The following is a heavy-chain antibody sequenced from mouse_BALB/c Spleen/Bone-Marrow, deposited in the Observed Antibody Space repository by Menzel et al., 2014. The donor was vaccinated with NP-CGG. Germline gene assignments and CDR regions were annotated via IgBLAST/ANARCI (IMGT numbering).Heavy chain of an antibody. J-gene: IGHJ2*01. V-gene: IGHV5-6*01. CDR2: ISSGGSYT. CDR1: GFTFSNYG. Sequence: EVKVVESGGDLVKPGGSLKLSCAASGFTFSNYGMSWVRQTPDKRLEWVATISSGGSYTYYPDSVKGRFTISRDNAKNTLYLQMSSLXSEDTAMYYCAXXXXXXXXXXWGXGTXLTXSS. CDR3: AXXXXXXXXXX.